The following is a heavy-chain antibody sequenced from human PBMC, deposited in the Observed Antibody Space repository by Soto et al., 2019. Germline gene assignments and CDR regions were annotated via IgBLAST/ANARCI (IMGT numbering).Heavy chain of an antibody. V-gene: IGHV4-34*01. Sequence: SETLSLTCAVYGGSFSGHSWTWIRQSPGKGLEWIGDINHSGRVNYSPSLKSRVTISLDTSKNQFSLTLSAVTAADTAMYYCARAVYCTTANCWDDFHYCNIDVWGQGTAVTVS. CDR3: ARAVYCTTANCWDDFHYCNIDV. CDR2: INHSGRV. J-gene: IGHJ6*02. CDR1: GGSFSGHS. D-gene: IGHD2-2*01.